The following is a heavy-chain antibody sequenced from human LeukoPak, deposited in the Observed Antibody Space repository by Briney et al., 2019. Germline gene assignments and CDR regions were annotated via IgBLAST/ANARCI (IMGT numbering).Heavy chain of an antibody. J-gene: IGHJ4*02. D-gene: IGHD5-12*01. CDR1: GYTFTSYY. CDR3: ARDGTYSDYDYYFDY. Sequence: DSVKVSCKASGYTFTSYYLHWVRQAPGQGLEWMGVINPSGGSTTYAQKFQGRVTMTRDTSTTTVYMELSSLRSEDTAVYYCARDGTYSDYDYYFDYWGQGTLVTVSS. CDR2: INPSGGST. V-gene: IGHV1-46*01.